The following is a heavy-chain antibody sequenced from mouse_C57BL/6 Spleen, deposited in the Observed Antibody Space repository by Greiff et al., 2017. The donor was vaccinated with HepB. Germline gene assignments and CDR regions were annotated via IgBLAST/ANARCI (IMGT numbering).Heavy chain of an antibody. D-gene: IGHD1-1*01. J-gene: IGHJ3*01. CDR1: GYTFTGYW. Sequence: QVQLQQSGAELMKPGASVKLSCKATGYTFTGYWIEWVKQRPGHGLEWIGEILPGSGSTNYNEKFKGKATFTADTSSNTAYMQLSSLTTEDSAIYYCARGGRALTTVVAKFAYWGQGTLVTVSA. CDR2: ILPGSGST. CDR3: ARGGRALTTVVAKFAY. V-gene: IGHV1-9*01.